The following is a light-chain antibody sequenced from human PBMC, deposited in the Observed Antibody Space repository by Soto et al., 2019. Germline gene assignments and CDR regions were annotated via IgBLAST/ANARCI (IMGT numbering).Light chain of an antibody. V-gene: IGKV3-20*01. CDR1: QSIARTY. J-gene: IGKJ1*01. CDR3: QQYGFSPRT. CDR2: DIS. Sequence: EIVLTQSPGTLSLSPGERATLSCRASQSIARTYLAWYQQKPGQPPRLLTYDISTRATGVPDRFSGSGSGTDFTLTISRLEPADFAVYYCQQYGFSPRTFGRGTKVDIK.